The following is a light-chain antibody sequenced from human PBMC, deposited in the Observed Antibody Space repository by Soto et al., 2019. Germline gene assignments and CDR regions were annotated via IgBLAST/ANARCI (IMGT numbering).Light chain of an antibody. V-gene: IGLV2-14*01. J-gene: IGLJ2*01. CDR3: SSYTSSSTLVV. CDR2: EVS. CDR1: SSDVGGYNY. Sequence: QSVLTQPASVSGSPGQSITISCTGTSSDVGGYNYVSWYQQHPGKAPKGIIYEVSNRPSGVSNRFSGSKSGNTASLTISGLQAEDEADHYCSSYTSSSTLVVFGVGTKLTVL.